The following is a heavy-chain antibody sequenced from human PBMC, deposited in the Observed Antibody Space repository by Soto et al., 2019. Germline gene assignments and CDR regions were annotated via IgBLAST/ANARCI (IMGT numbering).Heavy chain of an antibody. V-gene: IGHV4-34*01. CDR2: INPTGGT. Sequence: QVQLQQWGAGLLKPSETLSLTCAVYGGSFSGYYWSWVRQSPGKGLEWIGEINPTGGTNYNPSLKSRVTISVDTSKDQFSLQLSSVTAADTAVYYCARTRAPPASRNLDYWGQGTLVTVSS. J-gene: IGHJ4*02. D-gene: IGHD2-2*01. CDR3: ARTRAPPASRNLDY. CDR1: GGSFSGYY.